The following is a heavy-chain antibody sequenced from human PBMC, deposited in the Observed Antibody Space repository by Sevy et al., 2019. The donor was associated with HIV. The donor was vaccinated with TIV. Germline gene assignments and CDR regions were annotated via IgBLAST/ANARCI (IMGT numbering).Heavy chain of an antibody. J-gene: IGHJ4*02. CDR1: GFTFSRFW. V-gene: IGHV3-7*03. Sequence: GGSLRLSCAASGFTFSRFWMSWVRQAPGKGLEWVANINQDGSERYYVDSVKGRFTISRDNAKNSLYLQMNSLRGEDTAVFFCARGGVLEWLLGPFDYWGQGTLVTVCS. D-gene: IGHD3-3*01. CDR3: ARGGVLEWLLGPFDY. CDR2: INQDGSER.